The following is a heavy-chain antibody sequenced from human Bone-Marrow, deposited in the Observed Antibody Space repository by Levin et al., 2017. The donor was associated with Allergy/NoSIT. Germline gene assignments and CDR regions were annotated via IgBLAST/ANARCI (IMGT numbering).Heavy chain of an antibody. D-gene: IGHD4-17*01. CDR2: ISYDGSNK. V-gene: IGHV3-30*04. J-gene: IGHJ4*02. CDR3: ARVRSTVTTGRSFDY. CDR1: GFTFSSYA. Sequence: GGSLRLSCAASGFTFSSYAMHWVRQAPGKGLEWVAVISYDGSNKYYADSVKGRFTISRDNSKNTLYLQMNSLRAEDTAVYYCARVRSTVTTGRSFDYWGQGTLVTVSS.